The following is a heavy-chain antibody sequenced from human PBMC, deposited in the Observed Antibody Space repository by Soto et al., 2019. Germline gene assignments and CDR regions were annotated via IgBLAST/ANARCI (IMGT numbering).Heavy chain of an antibody. CDR3: TTDLQAYCDGTTCYAGNYYYDDMDV. Sequence: GGSLRLSCAASGFSFRNAWMSWVRQAPGKGLEWVGHIKSQGDGGTRDYAAPVKGRFTISRDDSKNTLSLQMNSLKNEDTAVYFCTTDLQAYCDGTTCYAGNYYYDDMDVRGQGTTVTVSS. CDR1: GFSFRNAW. CDR2: IKSQGDGGTR. D-gene: IGHD2-2*01. V-gene: IGHV3-15*01. J-gene: IGHJ6*02.